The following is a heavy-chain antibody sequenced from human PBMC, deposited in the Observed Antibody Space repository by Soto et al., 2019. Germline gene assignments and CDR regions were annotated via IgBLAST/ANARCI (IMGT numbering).Heavy chain of an antibody. J-gene: IGHJ6*02. CDR3: ARDLTVVVVVAATPYYYGMDV. CDR1: GGTFSSYA. D-gene: IGHD2-15*01. V-gene: IGHV1-69*13. Sequence: ASVKVSCKASGGTFSSYAISWVRQAPGQGLEWMGGIIPIFGTANYAQKFQGRVTITADESTSTAYMELSSLRSEDTAVYYCARDLTVVVVVAATPYYYGMDVWGQGTTVTVSS. CDR2: IIPIFGTA.